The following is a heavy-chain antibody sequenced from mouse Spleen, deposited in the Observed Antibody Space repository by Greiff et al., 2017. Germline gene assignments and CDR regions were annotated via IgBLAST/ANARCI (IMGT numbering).Heavy chain of an antibody. CDR3: ARSGYEAY. CDR1: GYTFTSYW. J-gene: IGHJ3*01. CDR2: IDPSDSYT. V-gene: IGHV1-69*02. D-gene: IGHD1-2*01. Sequence: VQLQQPGAELVKPGASVKLSCKASGYTFTSYWMHWVKQRPGQGLEWIGEIDPSDSYTNYNQKFKGKATLTVDKSSSTAYMQLSSLTSEDSSVYYCARSGYEAYWGQGTLVTVSA.